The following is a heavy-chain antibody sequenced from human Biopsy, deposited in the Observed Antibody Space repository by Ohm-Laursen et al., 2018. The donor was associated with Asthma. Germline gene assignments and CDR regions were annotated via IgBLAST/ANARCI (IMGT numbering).Heavy chain of an antibody. CDR1: GFSFNSFG. J-gene: IGHJ6*02. V-gene: IGHV3-30*03. D-gene: IGHD6-13*01. CDR3: ARVAVGSSWVYFYYGMDV. Sequence: SLRLSCSASGFSFNSFGMHWVRQAPGKGLEWVAVISFDGIHKYYADSVKGRYTVSRDNSQNTLNLEMTSLKAEDTALYYCARVAVGSSWVYFYYGMDVWGQGTTVTVSS. CDR2: ISFDGIHK.